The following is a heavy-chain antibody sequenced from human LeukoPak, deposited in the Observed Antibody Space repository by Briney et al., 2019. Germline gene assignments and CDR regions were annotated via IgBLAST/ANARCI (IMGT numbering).Heavy chain of an antibody. D-gene: IGHD6-6*01. CDR3: ARHDAGIAARPFDN. CDR1: GGSISTYY. V-gene: IGHV4-4*09. CDR2: IHASGLT. Sequence: SETLSLTCTVSGGSISTYYWSWIRRPPGKGLEWIAYIHASGLTNYNPSHKSRITISVDTSKNQFSLKLSSVTAADTAVYYCARHDAGIAARPFDNWGQGTLVTVSS. J-gene: IGHJ4*02.